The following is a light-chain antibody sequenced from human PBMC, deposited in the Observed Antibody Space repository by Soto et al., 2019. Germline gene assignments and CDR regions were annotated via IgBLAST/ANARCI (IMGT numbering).Light chain of an antibody. V-gene: IGKV1-27*01. CDR1: PGISNY. J-gene: IGKJ2*01. CDR2: AAS. CDR3: HKYKSAHT. Sequence: DIQMTQSPSSLSASVGDRVTITCRASPGISNYLAWYQQKPGKVPKLLIYAASTLQSGVPSRFSGSGSGTDFTLTISSLQPEHVATYYCHKYKSAHTFGQGTKLEIK.